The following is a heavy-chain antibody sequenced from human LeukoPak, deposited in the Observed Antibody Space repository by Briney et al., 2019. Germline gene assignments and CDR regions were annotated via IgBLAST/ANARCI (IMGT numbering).Heavy chain of an antibody. CDR2: ISSSGSTK. V-gene: IGHV3-48*03. CDR3: AKDRYGSGSYYKALFFDY. D-gene: IGHD3-10*01. CDR1: GFTFSSYE. Sequence: GGSLRLSCAASGFTFSSYEINWVRQAPGKGLEWVSYISSSGSTKYYADSVKGRFTISRDNAKNSLYLQMNSLRAEDTAVYYCAKDRYGSGSYYKALFFDYWGQGTLVTVSS. J-gene: IGHJ4*02.